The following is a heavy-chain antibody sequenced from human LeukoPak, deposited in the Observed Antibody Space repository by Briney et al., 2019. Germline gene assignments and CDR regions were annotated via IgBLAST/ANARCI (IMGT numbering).Heavy chain of an antibody. Sequence: ASVKVSCKASGYTFVGYYLHWVRQAPGQGLEWMAWIDPYTGNTHYAQKFQGRITVTRDTSVSTTCMELTSVTAADTAVFYCAGRVGASIWTGMDLWGQGTLVTVSS. D-gene: IGHD1-26*01. CDR1: GYTFVGYY. CDR3: AGRVGASIWTGMDL. V-gene: IGHV1-2*02. J-gene: IGHJ5*02. CDR2: IDPYTGNT.